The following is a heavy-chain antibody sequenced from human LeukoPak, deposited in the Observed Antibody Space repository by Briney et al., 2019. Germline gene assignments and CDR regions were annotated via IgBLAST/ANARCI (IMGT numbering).Heavy chain of an antibody. V-gene: IGHV4-59*11. CDR1: GGSISSHY. CDR2: IYYSGSA. J-gene: IGHJ3*02. D-gene: IGHD4-23*01. Sequence: SETLSLTCTVSGGSISSHYWSWIRQPPGKGLEWIGYIYYSGSANYNPSLKSRVTISVDTSKNQFSLKLSSVTAADTAVYYCARDYLGGNPDAFDIWGQGTMVTVSS. CDR3: ARDYLGGNPDAFDI.